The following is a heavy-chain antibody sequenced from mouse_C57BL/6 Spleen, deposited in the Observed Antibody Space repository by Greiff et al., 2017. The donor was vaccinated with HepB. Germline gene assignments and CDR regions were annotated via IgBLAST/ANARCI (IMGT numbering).Heavy chain of an antibody. J-gene: IGHJ1*03. CDR2: IYPGDGDT. Sequence: QVQLKQSGAELVKPGASVKISCKASGYAFSSYWMNWVKQRPGKGLEWIGQIYPGDGDTNYNGKFKGKATLTADKSSSTAYMQLSSLTSEDSAVYFCARSGLRYWYFDVWGTGTTVTVAS. D-gene: IGHD3-1*01. CDR1: GYAFSSYW. V-gene: IGHV1-80*01. CDR3: ARSGLRYWYFDV.